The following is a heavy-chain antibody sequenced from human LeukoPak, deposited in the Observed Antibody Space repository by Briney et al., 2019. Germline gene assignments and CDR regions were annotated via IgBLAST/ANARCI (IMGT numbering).Heavy chain of an antibody. CDR3: AKNGDFCLEY. J-gene: IGHJ4*02. Sequence: SETLSLTCTVSGGSISRNTWWSWARQPPGKGLEWIAEIHDSGRTNYNPSLKSRVTISVDKSKNQFSLQLASMTAADTAVYYCAKNGDFCLEYWGQGTLVIVSS. D-gene: IGHD3-16*01. CDR1: GGSISRNTW. V-gene: IGHV4-4*02. CDR2: IHDSGRT.